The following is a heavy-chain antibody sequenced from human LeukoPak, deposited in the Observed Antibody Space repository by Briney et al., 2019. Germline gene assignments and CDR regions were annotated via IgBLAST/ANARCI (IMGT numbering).Heavy chain of an antibody. J-gene: IGHJ4*02. CDR2: IRYDGSNK. CDR3: TRTPLDY. Sequence: GGSLRLSCAASGFTFSSYGMHWVRQAPGKGLEWVAFIRYDGSNKYYADSVKGRFTISRDNSKNTLYLQMNSLRAEDAAAYYCTRTPLDYWGQGTLVTVSS. CDR1: GFTFSSYG. V-gene: IGHV3-30*02.